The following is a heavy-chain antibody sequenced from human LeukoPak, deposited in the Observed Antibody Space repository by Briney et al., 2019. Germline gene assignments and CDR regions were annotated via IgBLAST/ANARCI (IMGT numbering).Heavy chain of an antibody. CDR1: GFTFSSYA. Sequence: GGSLRLSCAASGFTFSSYAMSWVRQAPGKGLEWVSAISGSGGSTYYADSVKGRFTISRDNSKNTLYLQMNSLRAEDTAVYYCARGNTGSHDAFDIWGQGTMVTVSS. D-gene: IGHD1-14*01. CDR2: ISGSGGST. CDR3: ARGNTGSHDAFDI. V-gene: IGHV3-23*01. J-gene: IGHJ3*02.